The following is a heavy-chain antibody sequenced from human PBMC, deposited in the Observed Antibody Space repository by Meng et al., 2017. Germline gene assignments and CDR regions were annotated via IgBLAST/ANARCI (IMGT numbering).Heavy chain of an antibody. Sequence: PLQESGPGLVKPSGTLALTCAVPGGTISSSNWWSWVRQPPGKGLEWIGEIYHSGSTNYNPSLKSRVTISVDKSKNQFSLKLSSVTAADTAVYYCARVVAATTLFLDYWGQGTLVTVSS. D-gene: IGHD2-15*01. CDR2: IYHSGST. J-gene: IGHJ4*02. CDR3: ARVVAATTLFLDY. CDR1: GGTISSSNW. V-gene: IGHV4-4*02.